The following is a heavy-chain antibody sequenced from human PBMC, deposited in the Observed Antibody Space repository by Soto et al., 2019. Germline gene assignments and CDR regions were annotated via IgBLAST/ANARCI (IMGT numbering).Heavy chain of an antibody. CDR2: IIPIFGTA. CDR1: GGTFSSYA. V-gene: IGHV1-69*13. J-gene: IGHJ4*02. Sequence: SVKVSCKASGGTFSSYAISWVRQAPGQGLEWMGGIIPIFGTANYAQKFQGRVTITADESTSTAYMELSSLRSEDTAVYYCAYCPAEYCSGGSCYYRLDYWGQGTLVTVSS. CDR3: AYCPAEYCSGGSCYYRLDY. D-gene: IGHD2-15*01.